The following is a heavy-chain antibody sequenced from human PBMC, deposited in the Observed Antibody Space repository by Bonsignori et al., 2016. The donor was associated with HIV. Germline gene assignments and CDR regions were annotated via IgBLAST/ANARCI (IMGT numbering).Heavy chain of an antibody. CDR2: ISGSGGST. J-gene: IGHJ4*02. D-gene: IGHD4-17*01. CDR1: GFTFSSYA. CDR3: AKDAAVTTQIDY. Sequence: GESLKISCAASGFTFSSYAMSWVRQAPGKGLEWVSAISGSGGSTYYADSVKGRFTISRDNSKNTLYLQMNSLRAEDTAVYYCAKDAAVTTQIDYWGQGTLVTVSS. V-gene: IGHV3-23*01.